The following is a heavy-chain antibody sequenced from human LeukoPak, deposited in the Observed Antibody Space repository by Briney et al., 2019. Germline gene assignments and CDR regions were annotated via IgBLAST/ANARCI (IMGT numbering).Heavy chain of an antibody. Sequence: GASVKVSCKASGYTFTGYYMHWVRQAPGQGLEWMGWINPNSGGTNYAQKFQGRVTMTRDTSISTAYMELSRLRSDDTAVYYCARDLSLVGAAYYFDYRGQGTLVTVSS. CDR3: ARDLSLVGAAYYFDY. V-gene: IGHV1-2*02. D-gene: IGHD1-26*01. J-gene: IGHJ4*02. CDR1: GYTFTGYY. CDR2: INPNSGGT.